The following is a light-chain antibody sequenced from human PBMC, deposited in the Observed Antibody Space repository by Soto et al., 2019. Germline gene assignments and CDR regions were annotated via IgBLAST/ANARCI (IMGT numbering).Light chain of an antibody. Sequence: DIQMTQSPSTLSASVGDRVTITCRATQNLGAWLAWYQQKPGKAPNLLIYKASNLKSGVPSRFSGSGSGTKFTLTISSLQPDDFATYYCQQYNSYPLTFGGGTKVDIK. V-gene: IGKV1-5*03. J-gene: IGKJ4*01. CDR2: KAS. CDR1: QNLGAW. CDR3: QQYNSYPLT.